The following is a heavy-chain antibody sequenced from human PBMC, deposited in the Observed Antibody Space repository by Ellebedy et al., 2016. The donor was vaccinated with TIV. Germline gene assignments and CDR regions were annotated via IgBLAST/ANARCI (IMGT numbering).Heavy chain of an antibody. CDR2: INHSGST. Sequence: MPSETLSLTCAVYGGSFSGYCSSWIRHPPGKGLEWIGEINHSGSTNYNPSLKSRVTISVNTSKNQFSLQLSSVNAADTAVYYCASTDHLESYYFDYWGQGTLVTVSS. V-gene: IGHV4-34*01. J-gene: IGHJ4*02. CDR1: GGSFSGYC. D-gene: IGHD3-3*01. CDR3: ASTDHLESYYFDY.